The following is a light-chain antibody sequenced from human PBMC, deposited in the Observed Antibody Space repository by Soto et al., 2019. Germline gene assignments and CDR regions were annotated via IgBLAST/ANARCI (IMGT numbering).Light chain of an antibody. J-gene: IGKJ1*01. CDR2: AAS. Sequence: AKLMTQSPSSLSASTGDRVTITCRASQGISYYLAWYQQKPGKAPKLLIYAASTLQSGVPSRFSGSGSGTDFTLTISCLQSEDFATYYCQQYYSFPRTFGQGTKVDIK. CDR3: QQYYSFPRT. V-gene: IGKV1-8*01. CDR1: QGISYY.